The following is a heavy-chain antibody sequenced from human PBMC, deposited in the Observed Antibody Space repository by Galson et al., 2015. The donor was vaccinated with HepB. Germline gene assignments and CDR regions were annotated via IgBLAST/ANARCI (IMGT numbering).Heavy chain of an antibody. CDR2: ISGSTYI. CDR1: GFSLSAYN. CDR3: ARDSGSYDVLTGYSSYFDL. Sequence: SLRLSCAASGFSLSAYNMNWVRQAPGKGLEWVSSISGSTYIYYTESVKGQFTISRDTAENSVYLQMNSLRVEDTAVYYCARDSGSYDVLTGYSSYFDLWGPGTLVTVSS. J-gene: IGHJ4*02. D-gene: IGHD3-9*01. V-gene: IGHV3-69-1*01.